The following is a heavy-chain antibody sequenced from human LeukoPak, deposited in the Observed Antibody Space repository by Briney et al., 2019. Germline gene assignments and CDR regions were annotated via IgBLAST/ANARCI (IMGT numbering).Heavy chain of an antibody. CDR2: IYYSGST. J-gene: IGHJ4*02. Sequence: SETLSLTCAVSGGSISSYYWSWIRQPPGKGLEWIGYIYYSGSTNYNPSLKSRVTISVDTSKNQFSLKLSSETAADTAVYYCARGSLSPRGYSYGLDYWGPGTLVTVSS. D-gene: IGHD5-18*01. V-gene: IGHV4-59*01. CDR3: ARGSLSPRGYSYGLDY. CDR1: GGSISSYY.